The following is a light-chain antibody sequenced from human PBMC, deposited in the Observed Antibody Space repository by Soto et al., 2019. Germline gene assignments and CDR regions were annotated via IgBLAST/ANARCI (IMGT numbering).Light chain of an antibody. Sequence: NARTMSKARVSLAPGERVTLCCMASQSVSSYLAWYQQKPGQAPRLLIYDASNRATGIPARFSGSESGTDFTLTITSLEPEDVAVYYCPQRSNWPITSGQGTRLEIK. CDR3: PQRSNWPIT. CDR1: QSVSSY. CDR2: DAS. J-gene: IGKJ5*01. V-gene: IGKV3-11*01.